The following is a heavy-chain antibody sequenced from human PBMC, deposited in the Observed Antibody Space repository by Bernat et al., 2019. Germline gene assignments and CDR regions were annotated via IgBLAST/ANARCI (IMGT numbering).Heavy chain of an antibody. D-gene: IGHD4-17*01. CDR1: GGSNSTYY. CDR2: IYYSGNT. CDR3: ARRRAVKPEYYFDY. V-gene: IGHV4-59*08. J-gene: IGHJ4*02. Sequence: QVQLQESGPGLVRPSETLSLTCTVSGGSNSTYYWTWIRQPPGKGLEWIGYIYYSGNTNYNPSLKSRVTISLDTSMNQFSLKLTSVTAADTAIYYCARRRAVKPEYYFDYWGQGTLVTVSS.